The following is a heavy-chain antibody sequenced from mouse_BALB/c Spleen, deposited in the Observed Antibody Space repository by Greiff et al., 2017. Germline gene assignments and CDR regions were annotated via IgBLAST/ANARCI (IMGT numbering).Heavy chain of an antibody. Sequence: VQLQQSGAELVKPGASVKLSCKASGYTFTSYYMYWVKQRPGQGLEWIGEINPSNGGTNFNEKFKSKATLTVDKSSSTAYMQLSSLTSEDSAVYYCTRMNYGHLRYAMDYWGQGTSVTVSS. V-gene: IGHV1S81*02. J-gene: IGHJ4*01. CDR3: TRMNYGHLRYAMDY. CDR1: GYTFTSYY. D-gene: IGHD1-1*02. CDR2: INPSNGGT.